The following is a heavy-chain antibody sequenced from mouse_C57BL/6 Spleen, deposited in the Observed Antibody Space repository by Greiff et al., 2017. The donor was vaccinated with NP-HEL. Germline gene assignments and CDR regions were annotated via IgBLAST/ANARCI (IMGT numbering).Heavy chain of an antibody. V-gene: IGHV1-81*01. J-gene: IGHJ1*03. D-gene: IGHD1-1*01. Sequence: QVQLQQSGAELARPGASVTLSCKASGYTFTSYGISWVKQRTGQGLEWIGEIYPRSGNIYYNEKFKGKATLPADKSSSTAYMELRSLTSEDSAVYFCATSGSTSDVWGTGTTVTVSS. CDR3: ATSGSTSDV. CDR2: IYPRSGNI. CDR1: GYTFTSYG.